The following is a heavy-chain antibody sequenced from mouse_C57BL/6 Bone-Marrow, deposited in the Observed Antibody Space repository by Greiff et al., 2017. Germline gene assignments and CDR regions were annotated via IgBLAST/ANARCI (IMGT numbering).Heavy chain of an antibody. Sequence: VQLKESGPGMVKPSQSLSLTCTVTGYSITSGYDWHWIRHFPGNKLEWMGYISYSGSTNYNPSLKSRISITHDTSKNHFFLKLNSVTTEDTATYYCARAGTYWYFDVWGTGTTVTVSS. CDR3: ARAGTYWYFDV. D-gene: IGHD1-1*02. CDR2: ISYSGST. CDR1: GYSITSGYD. J-gene: IGHJ1*03. V-gene: IGHV3-1*01.